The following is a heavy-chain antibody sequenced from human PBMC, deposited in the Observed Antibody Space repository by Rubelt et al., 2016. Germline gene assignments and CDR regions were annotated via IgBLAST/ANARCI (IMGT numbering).Heavy chain of an antibody. D-gene: IGHD6-13*01. Sequence: QVQLQESGPGLVKPSETLSLTCAVSGGSISSYYWSWIRQPPGKGLEWIGSIYHSGSTYYNPSLKSRVAMSVDTSKNQFSLKLRSGTAADTAVYYCARDSGYSSSSTLDYWGQGTLVTASS. J-gene: IGHJ4*02. V-gene: IGHV4-38-2*02. CDR2: IYHSGST. CDR3: ARDSGYSSSSTLDY. CDR1: GGSISSYY.